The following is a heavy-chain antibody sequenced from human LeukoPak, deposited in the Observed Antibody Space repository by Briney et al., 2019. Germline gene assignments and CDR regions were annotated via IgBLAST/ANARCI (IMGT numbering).Heavy chain of an antibody. J-gene: IGHJ4*02. Sequence: GASLRLSCTASGFTFSDYGMHWVRQAPGQGLEWVRVISIERRVQYYADSVEGRVTISRDISESTLSLQMNSLRSDDTAVYYCTKEGSQMSATTERYSFDHWGRGTLVTVSS. V-gene: IGHV3-30*18. CDR1: GFTFSDYG. CDR2: ISIERRVQ. D-gene: IGHD4-17*01. CDR3: TKEGSQMSATTERYSFDH.